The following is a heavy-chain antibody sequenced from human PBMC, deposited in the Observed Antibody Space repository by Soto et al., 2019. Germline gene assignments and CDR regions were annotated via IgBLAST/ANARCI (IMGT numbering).Heavy chain of an antibody. CDR3: ARDQGPADPTDY. J-gene: IGHJ4*02. CDR1: GGTFSSYA. CDR2: IIPIFGTA. Sequence: SVKVSCKASGGTFSSYAISWVLQAPGQGLEWMGGIIPIFGTANYAQKFQGRVTITADESTSTAYMELSSLRSEDTAVYYCARDQGPADPTDYWGQGTLVTVSS. V-gene: IGHV1-69*13. D-gene: IGHD2-15*01.